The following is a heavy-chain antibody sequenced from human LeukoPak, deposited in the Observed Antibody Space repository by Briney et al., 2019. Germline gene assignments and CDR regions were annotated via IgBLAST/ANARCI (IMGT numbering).Heavy chain of an antibody. Sequence: SETLSLTCTVSGGSISSYYWSWIRQPPGKGLEWIGYIYYSGSTNYNPSLKSRVTISVDTSKNQFSLKLSSVTAADTAVYYCARAGGQLAHIGRALDFGYWGQGTLVTVSS. V-gene: IGHV4-59*01. D-gene: IGHD6-6*01. CDR3: ARAGGQLAHIGRALDFGY. CDR2: IYYSGST. CDR1: GGSISSYY. J-gene: IGHJ4*02.